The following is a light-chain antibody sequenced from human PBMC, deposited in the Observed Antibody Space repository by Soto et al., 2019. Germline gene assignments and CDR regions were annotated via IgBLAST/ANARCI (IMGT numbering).Light chain of an antibody. Sequence: SDLSQPASVSRSPGRWNTISCTGTSSDFGSYNLVSWYQQHPGKAPKLMIYEDSKRPSGVSNRFSGSKSGNTASLTISGLQAEDDADYYCCSYAGSSTYVFGTGTKVTVL. CDR3: CSYAGSSTYV. CDR1: SSDFGSYNL. V-gene: IGLV2-23*01. J-gene: IGLJ1*01. CDR2: EDS.